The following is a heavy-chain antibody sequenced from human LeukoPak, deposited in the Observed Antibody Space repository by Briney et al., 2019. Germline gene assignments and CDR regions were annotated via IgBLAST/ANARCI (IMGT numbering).Heavy chain of an antibody. V-gene: IGHV3-23*01. D-gene: IGHD2-2*01. CDR3: AKGGAGYCSSTSCLYYFDY. Sequence: PGGSLRLSCAASGFTFSSYAKNWVRQAPGKGLEWVSTISSSGDSTYYADSVKGRFTISRDNSKNTLHLQMNSLRAEDTAVYYCAKGGAGYCSSTSCLYYFDYWGQGTLVTVST. CDR1: GFTFSSYA. J-gene: IGHJ4*02. CDR2: ISSSGDST.